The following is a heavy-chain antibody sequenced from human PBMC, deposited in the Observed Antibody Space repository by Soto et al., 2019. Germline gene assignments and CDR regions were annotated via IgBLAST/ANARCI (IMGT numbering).Heavy chain of an antibody. CDR3: GRGAPIFAVPTGLDA. J-gene: IGHJ6*02. V-gene: IGHV1-18*01. CDR1: GYIFSNYG. Sequence: ASVKVSCKASGYIFSNYGITWVRQAPGQGLEWLGWISAYNHNTNSAQRLQGRVTFTTDTSTSTAYMELRGLTSDDTGVYYCGRGAPIFAVPTGLDAWGQGTTVTVSS. D-gene: IGHD3-3*01. CDR2: ISAYNHNT.